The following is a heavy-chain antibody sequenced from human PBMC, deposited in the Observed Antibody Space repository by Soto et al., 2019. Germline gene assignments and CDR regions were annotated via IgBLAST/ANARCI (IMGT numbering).Heavy chain of an antibody. Sequence: EVQLVESGGGLVKPGGSLRLSCAASGFTFSSYSMNWVRQAPGKGLEWVSIITITGFIDYADSVKGRFTISRDNAKSSLYLQMSSLRAEDTAVYYCARDSREYNGYDYNWGQGALVTVSS. CDR3: ARDSREYNGYDYN. D-gene: IGHD5-12*01. V-gene: IGHV3-21*02. CDR2: IITITGFI. CDR1: GFTFSSYS. J-gene: IGHJ4*02.